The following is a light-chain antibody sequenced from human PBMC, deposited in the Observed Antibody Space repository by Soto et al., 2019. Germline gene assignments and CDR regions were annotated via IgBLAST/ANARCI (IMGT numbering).Light chain of an antibody. CDR3: QQRSNWPL. J-gene: IGKJ4*01. CDR1: QSVSSY. V-gene: IGKV3-11*01. Sequence: EIVLTQSPATLSLSPGERATLSCRASQSVSSYLAWYQQKPGQAPRLLIYDASNRATGIPARFSGSGSGTDFTLTISSLEPEDFAVYYCQQRSNWPLFGGGTKVEMK. CDR2: DAS.